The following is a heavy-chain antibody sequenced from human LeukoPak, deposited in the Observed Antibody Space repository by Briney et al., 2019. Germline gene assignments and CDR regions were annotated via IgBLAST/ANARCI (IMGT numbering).Heavy chain of an antibody. D-gene: IGHD3-10*01. J-gene: IGHJ5*01. CDR3: ARGENSGSYFSYFDS. CDR2: IDHTGRS. CDR1: GGSIGSSSYY. V-gene: IGHV4-39*07. Sequence: SETLSLTCTVSGGSIGSSSYYWGWIRQPPGKGLEWIGEIDHTGRSTYNPSLTSRVTISKDSSKNQFSLSLGSVIAADTAVYFCARGENSGSYFSYFDSWAQGTPVTVSS.